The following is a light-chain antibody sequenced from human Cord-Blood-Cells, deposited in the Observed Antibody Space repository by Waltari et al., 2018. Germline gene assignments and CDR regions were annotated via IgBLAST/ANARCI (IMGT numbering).Light chain of an antibody. CDR3: AAWDDSLSGHVV. CDR1: SSNIGSNY. Sequence: QSVLTQPPSAPGTPGQRVTISCSGSSSNIGSNYVYWYQQLPGTAPKLLIYRNNQRPSGVPDQFSGSKSGTSASLAISGLRSEDEADYYCAAWDDSLSGHVVFGGGTKLTVL. V-gene: IGLV1-47*01. J-gene: IGLJ2*01. CDR2: RNN.